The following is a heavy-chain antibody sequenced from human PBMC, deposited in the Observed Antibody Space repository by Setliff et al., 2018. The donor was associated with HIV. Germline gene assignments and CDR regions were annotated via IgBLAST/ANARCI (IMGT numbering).Heavy chain of an antibody. V-gene: IGHV4-4*07. CDR1: GGSISSYY. J-gene: IGHJ4*02. CDR3: ARLSGDYYYFDY. CDR2: FYTSGST. D-gene: IGHD2-21*02. Sequence: SETLSLTCTVSGGSISSYYWSWIRQPAGKGLEWIGRFYTSGSTNYNPSLKSRVTMSVDTSKNQFSLKVRYVTAADTAIYYCARLSGDYYYFDYWGQGTLVTVSS.